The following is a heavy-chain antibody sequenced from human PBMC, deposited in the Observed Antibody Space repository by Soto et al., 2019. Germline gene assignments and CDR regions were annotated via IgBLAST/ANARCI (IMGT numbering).Heavy chain of an antibody. Sequence: QVQLQESGPGLVKPSGTLSLTCAVSGGSISSSNWWRWVRQPPGKGLEWIGEIYHSGSHNYNPSLKSRVTISVDKSKNQFALKLSPVTAADTAVYYCASAPMVRGKADYWGQGTLVTVSS. J-gene: IGHJ4*02. V-gene: IGHV4-4*02. CDR2: IYHSGSH. D-gene: IGHD3-10*01. CDR1: GGSISSSNW. CDR3: ASAPMVRGKADY.